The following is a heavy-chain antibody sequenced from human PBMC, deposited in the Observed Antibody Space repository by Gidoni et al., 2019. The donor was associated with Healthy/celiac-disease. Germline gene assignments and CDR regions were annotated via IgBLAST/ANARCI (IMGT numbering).Heavy chain of an antibody. J-gene: IGHJ6*02. Sequence: EVQLVESGGGLVKPGGSLRLSCAASGFTFRSYSMNWVRQAPGKGLEWVSSISSSSSYIYYADSVKGRFTISRDNAKNSLYLQMNSLRAEDTAVYYCARDPPDIVVVPAATISYYYYYGMDVWGQGTTVTVSS. V-gene: IGHV3-21*01. CDR2: ISSSSSYI. CDR1: GFTFRSYS. D-gene: IGHD2-2*01. CDR3: ARDPPDIVVVPAATISYYYYYGMDV.